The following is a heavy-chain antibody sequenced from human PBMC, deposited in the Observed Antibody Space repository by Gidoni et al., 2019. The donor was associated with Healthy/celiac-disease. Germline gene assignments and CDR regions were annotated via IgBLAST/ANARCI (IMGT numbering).Heavy chain of an antibody. CDR1: GFSLSTSGMC. Sequence: QVTLRESGPALVKPTQTLTLTCTFAGFSLSTSGMCVSWIRQPPGKALEWLALIDWDDDKYYSTSLKTRLTISKDTSKNQVVLTMTNMDPVDTATYYCARSRIEGEEYYFDYWGQGTLVTVSS. V-gene: IGHV2-70*01. CDR2: IDWDDDK. J-gene: IGHJ4*02. D-gene: IGHD3-16*01. CDR3: ARSRIEGEEYYFDY.